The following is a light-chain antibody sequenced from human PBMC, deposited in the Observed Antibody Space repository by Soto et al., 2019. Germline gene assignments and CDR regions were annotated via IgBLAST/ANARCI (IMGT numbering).Light chain of an antibody. CDR1: ESISNSY. CDR2: GAS. Sequence: EIVLTQSPGTLSLSPGERATLSCRASESISNSYLAWYQQKPGQAPRVLIYGASTRATGTPARFSGSGSGTEFTLTISSLRSEDSAIYYCQQYFEWPPMTFGQGTKVDI. J-gene: IGKJ1*01. CDR3: QQYFEWPPMT. V-gene: IGKV3-15*01.